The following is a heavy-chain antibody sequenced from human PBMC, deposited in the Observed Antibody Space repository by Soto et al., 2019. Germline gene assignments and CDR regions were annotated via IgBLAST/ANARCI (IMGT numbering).Heavy chain of an antibody. Sequence: ASVKVSCKASGYTFTRYTMNWVRQAPGQRLEWMGWINPDNGNTTSPQKFQDRVIITRDTSASTAYMDLSSLRSEDTAVYYCARGIATGQLDPWGQGTLVTVSS. CDR3: ARGIATGQLDP. CDR1: GYTFTRYT. D-gene: IGHD2-15*01. V-gene: IGHV1-3*01. CDR2: INPDNGNT. J-gene: IGHJ5*02.